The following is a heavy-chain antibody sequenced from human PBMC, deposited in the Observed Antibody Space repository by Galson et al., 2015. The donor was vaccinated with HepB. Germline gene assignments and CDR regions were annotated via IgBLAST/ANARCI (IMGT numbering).Heavy chain of an antibody. CDR3: AKGDSAAGTSFEI. J-gene: IGHJ3*02. D-gene: IGHD6-13*01. CDR1: GFTFSGYG. CDR2: IWYDGSNK. Sequence: SLRLSCAASGFTFSGYGMHWVRQAPGKGLEWVAVIWYDGSNKYYADSVKGRFTISRDNSKNTLYLQMNSLRAEDTAVYYCAKGDSAAGTSFEIWGQGTMVTVSS. V-gene: IGHV3-33*06.